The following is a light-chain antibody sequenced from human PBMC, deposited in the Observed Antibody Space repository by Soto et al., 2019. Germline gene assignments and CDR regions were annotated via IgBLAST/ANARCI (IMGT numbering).Light chain of an antibody. CDR2: DVS. CDR1: SSDVGGYNY. V-gene: IGLV2-14*01. J-gene: IGLJ2*01. Sequence: QSALTQPASVSGSPGQSITISCTGTSSDVGGYNYVSWYQQHPGKAPKLMIYDVSNRPSGVSNRFSGSKSGNTASQTISRPQAEDEADYYCSSYTSSSTPVVFGGGTKLTVL. CDR3: SSYTSSSTPVV.